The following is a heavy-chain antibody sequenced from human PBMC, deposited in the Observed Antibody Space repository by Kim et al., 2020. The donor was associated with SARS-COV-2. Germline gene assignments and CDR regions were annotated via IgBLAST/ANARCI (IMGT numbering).Heavy chain of an antibody. V-gene: IGHV1-69*01. D-gene: IGHD4-17*01. J-gene: IGHJ3*02. CDR3: ARVDGDALDAFDI. Sequence: YAQKFQGRVTITEDESTSTAYMELSSLRSEDTAVYYCARVDGDALDAFDIWGQGTMVTVSS.